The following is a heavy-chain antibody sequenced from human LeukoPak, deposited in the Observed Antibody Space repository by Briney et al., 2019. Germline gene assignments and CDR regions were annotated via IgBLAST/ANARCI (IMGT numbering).Heavy chain of an antibody. CDR1: GFTFSSYW. CDR2: IKQDGSEK. J-gene: IGHJ4*02. CDR3: ARVATKGLGSQRFDY. D-gene: IGHD1-26*01. Sequence: GGSLRLSCAASGFTFSSYWMSWVRQAPGKGLEWVANIKQDGSEKYYVDSVKGRFTISRDNAKNSLYLQMNSLRAEDTAVYYCARVATKGLGSQRFDYWGQGTLVTVSS. V-gene: IGHV3-7*01.